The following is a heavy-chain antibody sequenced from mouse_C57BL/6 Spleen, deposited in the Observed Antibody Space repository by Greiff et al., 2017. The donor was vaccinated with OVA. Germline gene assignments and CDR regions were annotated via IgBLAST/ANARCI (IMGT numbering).Heavy chain of an antibody. D-gene: IGHD1-1*01. CDR2: INPNNGGT. J-gene: IGHJ1*03. Sequence: EVQLQQSGPELVKPGASVKISCKASGYTFTDYYMNWVKQSHGKSLEWIGDINPNNGGTSYNQKFKGKATLTVDKSSSTAYMELLSLTSEDSAVYYCAREGDYYGSSLYFDVWGTGTTVTVSS. CDR3: AREGDYYGSSLYFDV. V-gene: IGHV1-26*01. CDR1: GYTFTDYY.